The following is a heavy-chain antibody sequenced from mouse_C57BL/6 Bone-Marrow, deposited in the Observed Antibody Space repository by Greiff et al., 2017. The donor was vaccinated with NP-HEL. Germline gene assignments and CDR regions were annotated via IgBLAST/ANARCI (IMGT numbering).Heavy chain of an antibody. CDR3: ARGGGTTAPSDFDY. CDR1: GYTFTSYW. V-gene: IGHV1-55*01. Sequence: QVQLQQPGAELVKPGASVKMSCKASGYTFTSYWITWVKQRPGQGLEWIGDIYPGSGSTNYNEKFKSKATLTVDTSSSTAYMQLSSLTSEDSAVYYCARGGGTTAPSDFDYWGQGTTLTVSS. CDR2: IYPGSGST. D-gene: IGHD1-2*01. J-gene: IGHJ2*01.